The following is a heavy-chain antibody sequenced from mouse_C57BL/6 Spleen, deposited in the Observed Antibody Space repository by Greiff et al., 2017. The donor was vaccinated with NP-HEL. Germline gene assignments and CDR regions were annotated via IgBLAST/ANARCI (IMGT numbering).Heavy chain of an antibody. Sequence: EVMLVESGGGLVKPGGSLKLSCAASGFTFSSYAMSWVRQTPEKRLEWVATISDGGSYTYYPDNVKGRFTISRDNAKNNLYLQMSHLKSEDTAMYYCARDRYGKLFDYWGQGTTLTVSS. CDR3: ARDRYGKLFDY. V-gene: IGHV5-4*01. CDR1: GFTFSSYA. CDR2: ISDGGSYT. D-gene: IGHD2-1*01. J-gene: IGHJ2*01.